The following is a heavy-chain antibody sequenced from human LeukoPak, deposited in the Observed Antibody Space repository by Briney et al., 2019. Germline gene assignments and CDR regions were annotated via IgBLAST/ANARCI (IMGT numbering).Heavy chain of an antibody. CDR1: GFTFSSYA. D-gene: IGHD3-3*01. J-gene: IGHJ4*02. CDR2: ISGSGGST. Sequence: GGSLRLSRAASGFTFSSYAMSWVRQAPGKGLEWVSAISGSGGSTYYADSVKGRFTISRDNSKNTLYLQMNSLRAEDTAVYYCATMTYYDFWSGYPDSDYWGQGTLVTVSS. V-gene: IGHV3-23*01. CDR3: ATMTYYDFWSGYPDSDY.